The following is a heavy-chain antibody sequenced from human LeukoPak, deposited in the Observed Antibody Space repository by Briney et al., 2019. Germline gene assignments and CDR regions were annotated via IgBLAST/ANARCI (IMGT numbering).Heavy chain of an antibody. Sequence: PSETLSLTCNVSGGSISSSSYYWGWIRQPPGKGLEWIGSIYYSGSTYYNPSLKSRVTISVDTSKNQFSLKLSSVTAADTAVYYCARHRTYDSSGYYYFDASDIWGQGTMVTVSS. CDR1: GGSISSSSYY. V-gene: IGHV4-39*01. CDR3: ARHRTYDSSGYYYFDASDI. CDR2: IYYSGST. D-gene: IGHD3-22*01. J-gene: IGHJ3*02.